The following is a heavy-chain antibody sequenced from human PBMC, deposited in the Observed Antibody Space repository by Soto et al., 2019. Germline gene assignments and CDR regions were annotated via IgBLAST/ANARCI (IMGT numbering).Heavy chain of an antibody. CDR1: GLTFSSYG. V-gene: IGHV3-30*18. Sequence: GGSLRLSCAASGLTFSSYGMHWVRQAPGKGLEWVAVISYDGSNKYYADSVKGRFTISRNNSKNTLYLQMNSLRAEDTAVYYCAKDHLDIVVVPAARDAFDIWGQGTLVTVSS. CDR2: ISYDGSNK. CDR3: AKDHLDIVVVPAARDAFDI. D-gene: IGHD2-2*01. J-gene: IGHJ3*02.